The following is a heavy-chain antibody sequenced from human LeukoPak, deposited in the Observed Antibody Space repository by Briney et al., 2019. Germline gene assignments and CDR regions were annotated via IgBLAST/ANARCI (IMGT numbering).Heavy chain of an antibody. CDR2: ISGTGGST. CDR1: GGSFSGYY. V-gene: IGHV3-23*01. J-gene: IGHJ4*02. D-gene: IGHD2/OR15-2a*01. CDR3: AKVVAGNIDYYFDY. Sequence: ETLSLTCAAYGGSFSGYYWSWVRQAPGKGLEWVAGISGTGGSTHYADSVKGRFTISRDNSKNTVYLQMRNLRVEHTAVYYCAKVVAGNIDYYFDYWGQGILVAVSS.